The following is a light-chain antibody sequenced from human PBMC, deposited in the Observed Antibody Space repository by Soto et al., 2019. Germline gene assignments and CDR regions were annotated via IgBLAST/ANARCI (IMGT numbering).Light chain of an antibody. V-gene: IGKV1-9*01. CDR1: QGISSY. J-gene: IGKJ2*01. CDR3: QQLNSYPRT. Sequence: IQLTQSPSSLSASVGDRVTITCRASQGISSYLAWYQQKPGKAPKLLNYAASTLQSGVPSRFSGSGSGTDFTLTISSLQPEDVATYYCQQLNSYPRTFGQGTKLEIK. CDR2: AAS.